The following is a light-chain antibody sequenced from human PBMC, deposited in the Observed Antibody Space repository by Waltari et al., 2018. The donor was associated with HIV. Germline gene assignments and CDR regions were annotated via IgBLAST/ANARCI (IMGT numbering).Light chain of an antibody. CDR3: CSYAGNYTLV. V-gene: IGLV2-11*01. Sequence: SALTPPRSASGSPRPSVTASCTATSRVVGGYYYVSWYQQHPGKAPKLMIYDVNKRPSGVPDRFSGSKSGNTASLTISGLQAEDEADYYCCSYAGNYTLVFGGGTKLTVL. CDR2: DVN. CDR1: SRVVGGYYY. J-gene: IGLJ2*01.